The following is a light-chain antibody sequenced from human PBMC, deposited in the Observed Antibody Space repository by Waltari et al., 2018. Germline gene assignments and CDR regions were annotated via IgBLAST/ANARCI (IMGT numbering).Light chain of an antibody. CDR3: QQYNNWPPEYT. J-gene: IGKJ2*01. CDR1: QRVSSN. V-gene: IGKV3-15*01. CDR2: GAS. Sequence: EIVMTQSPATLSVSPGERATLSCRASQRVSSNLAWYQQKPGQPPRLLIYGASTRATGIPARVSGSGSGTEFTLTISSMQSEDFAVYYCQQYNNWPPEYTFGQGTKLEIK.